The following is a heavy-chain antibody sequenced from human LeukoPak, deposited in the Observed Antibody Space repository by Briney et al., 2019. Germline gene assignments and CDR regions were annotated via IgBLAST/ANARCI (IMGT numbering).Heavy chain of an antibody. CDR1: GGSISSYY. V-gene: IGHV4-4*07. J-gene: IGHJ5*02. D-gene: IGHD4-23*01. CDR3: ARDAYGGNSWGWFDP. Sequence: PSETLSLTCTVSGGSISSYYWSWIRQLAGKGLEWIGRIYTSGSTNYNPSLKSRVTMSVDMSKYQFSLNLNSVTAADTAVYYCARDAYGGNSWGWFDPWGQGTLVTVSA. CDR2: IYTSGST.